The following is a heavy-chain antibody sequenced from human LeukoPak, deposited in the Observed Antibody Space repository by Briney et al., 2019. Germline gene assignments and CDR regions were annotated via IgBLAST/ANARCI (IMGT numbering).Heavy chain of an antibody. CDR2: IYYSGST. D-gene: IGHD3-22*01. CDR1: GGSISSGDYY. V-gene: IGHV4-30-4*08. CDR3: ARAEAPDDSSGYYYYYYYMDA. Sequence: SETLSLTCTVSGGSISSGDYYWSWIRQPPGKGLEWIGYIYYSGSTYYNPSLKSRVTISVDTSKNQFSLKLSSVTAADTAVYYCARAEAPDDSSGYYYYYYYMDAWGKGTTVTVSS. J-gene: IGHJ6*03.